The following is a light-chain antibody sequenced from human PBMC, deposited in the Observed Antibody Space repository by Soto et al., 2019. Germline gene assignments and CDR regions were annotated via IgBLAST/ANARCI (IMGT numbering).Light chain of an antibody. J-gene: IGKJ5*01. CDR1: HSVSRTY. CDR2: GTS. Sequence: LTRSPGNMSLSPGRRATLSCRASHSVSRTYLAWYQQKPGQAPRLLIYGTSDRATGTPDRFSGSGSGTDLTLTISRLEPEDSAVYYCQQSDDSVNFGQGTRLEI. CDR3: QQSDDSVN. V-gene: IGKV3-20*01.